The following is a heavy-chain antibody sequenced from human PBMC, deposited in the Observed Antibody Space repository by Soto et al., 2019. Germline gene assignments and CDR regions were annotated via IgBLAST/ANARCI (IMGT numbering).Heavy chain of an antibody. CDR2: IDPSDSYT. CDR1: GYSFTSYW. J-gene: IGHJ6*02. CDR3: ARRGGPDYGMDV. Sequence: PGESLKISCKGSGYSFTSYWISWVRQMPGKGLQWMGRIDPSDSYTNYSPSFQGHVTISADKSISTAYLQWSSLKASDSAMYYCARRGGPDYGMDVWGQGTTVTVSS. D-gene: IGHD3-10*01. V-gene: IGHV5-10-1*01.